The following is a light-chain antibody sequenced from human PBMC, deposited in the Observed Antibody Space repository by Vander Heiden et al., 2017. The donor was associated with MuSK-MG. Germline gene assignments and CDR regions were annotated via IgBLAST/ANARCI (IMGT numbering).Light chain of an antibody. CDR1: QSVSSN. V-gene: IGKV3-15*01. CDR3: QQDNNWPPT. CDR2: GAS. J-gene: IGKJ1*01. Sequence: EIMMTQSPATLSVSPGERATLSCRASQSVSSNLAWYQQKPGQAPRLLIYGASTRATGIPARFSGSESGTEFSLTISSLQSEDFAVYHCQQDNNWPPTFGQGTKVEVK.